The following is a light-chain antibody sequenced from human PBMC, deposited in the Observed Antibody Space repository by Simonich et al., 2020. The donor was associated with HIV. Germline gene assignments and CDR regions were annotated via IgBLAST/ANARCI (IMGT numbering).Light chain of an antibody. CDR2: EGS. CDR1: RSDVGGYNF. J-gene: IGLJ2*01. V-gene: IGLV2-23*03. CDR3: CSYAGSSTFVV. Sequence: QSALTQPASVSGSPGQSITISCTGTRSDVGGYNFVSWYQQHTGKAPRIMIYEGSKRPSGVSNRFSGSKSGNTASLTISGLQAEDEADYYCCSYAGSSTFVVFGGGTKLTVL.